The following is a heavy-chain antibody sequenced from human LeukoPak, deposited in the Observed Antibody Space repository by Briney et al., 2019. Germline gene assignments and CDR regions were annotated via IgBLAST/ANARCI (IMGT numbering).Heavy chain of an antibody. CDR2: ISGSGGST. V-gene: IGHV3-23*01. CDR3: AKDGYCSGGSCYSDY. J-gene: IGHJ4*02. D-gene: IGHD2-15*01. Sequence: GGSLRLSCAASGFTFSSYAMSWVRQAPGKGLEWVSAISGSGGSTYYADSVKGRLTISRDNSKNTLYLQMNSLRAEDTAVYYCAKDGYCSGGSCYSDYWGQGTLVTVSS. CDR1: GFTFSSYA.